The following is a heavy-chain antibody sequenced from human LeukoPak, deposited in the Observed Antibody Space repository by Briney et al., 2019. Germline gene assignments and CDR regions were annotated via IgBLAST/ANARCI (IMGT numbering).Heavy chain of an antibody. Sequence: PSETLSLTCTVSGASIRRTSYNWGWIRQPPGKGLEWIGSIYFSGSTYYNPSLKSRVTISVDTSKNQFSLRLSSVTAADTAVYYCASQAVVLMTYIDFWGQGTLVTVSS. CDR2: IYFSGST. CDR3: ASQAVVLMTYIDF. CDR1: GASIRRTSYN. V-gene: IGHV4-39*01. D-gene: IGHD3-22*01. J-gene: IGHJ4*02.